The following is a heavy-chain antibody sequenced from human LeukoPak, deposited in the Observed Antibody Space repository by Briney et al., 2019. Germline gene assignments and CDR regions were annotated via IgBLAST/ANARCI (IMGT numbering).Heavy chain of an antibody. Sequence: GGSLRLSCAASGFIFSIYGMHWVRQAPGKGLEWVAVIWYDGSDKYYADSVKGRFTISRDNSNNMLYLQMTSLRAEDTAVYYCARDGGTVNFDYWGQGTLVTVSS. J-gene: IGHJ4*02. D-gene: IGHD4-17*01. CDR2: IWYDGSDK. CDR3: ARDGGTVNFDY. V-gene: IGHV3-33*01. CDR1: GFIFSIYG.